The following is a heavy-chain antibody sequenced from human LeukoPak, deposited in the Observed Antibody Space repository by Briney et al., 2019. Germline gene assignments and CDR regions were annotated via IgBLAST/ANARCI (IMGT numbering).Heavy chain of an antibody. CDR3: ARLFNYYDNSGYYQYYFDY. Sequence: GASVKVSCKASGYTLTSYYIHWVRQAPGQGLEWMGWINPNTGDTSFAQRFQGRVTLTRDTSISTAYMELSRLKSDDTAGYYCARLFNYYDNSGYYQYYFDYWGQGTLVTVSS. J-gene: IGHJ4*02. CDR2: INPNTGDT. D-gene: IGHD3-22*01. V-gene: IGHV1-2*02. CDR1: GYTLTSYY.